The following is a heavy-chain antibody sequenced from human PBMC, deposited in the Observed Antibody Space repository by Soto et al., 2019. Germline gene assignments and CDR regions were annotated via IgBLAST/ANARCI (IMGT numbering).Heavy chain of an antibody. CDR1: GGSISSGNYY. J-gene: IGHJ4*02. D-gene: IGHD2-15*01. Sequence: QVQLQESGPGLVKPSQTLSLTCTVSGGSISSGNYYWSWIRQLPGKGLEWIGFISYSGSTYYSTSLKSRVTTSVDTSKSQFSLNLSFVTAADTSVYYCATMGTPATGLYFFDYWGQGSLVTVSS. V-gene: IGHV4-30-4*01. CDR2: ISYSGST. CDR3: ATMGTPATGLYFFDY.